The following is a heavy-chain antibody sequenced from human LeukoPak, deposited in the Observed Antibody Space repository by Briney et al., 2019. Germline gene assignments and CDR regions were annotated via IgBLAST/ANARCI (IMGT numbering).Heavy chain of an antibody. D-gene: IGHD6-19*01. Sequence: SQTLSLTCVVSGDSVSSKNGAWNWIRQSPSRGLEWLGGTYYRSKWYNDYAESMEGRMTISQDTSKNQYSLHLNSVTPDDTAAYYCARDFGTTGWHTFDYWGQGTLVTVSS. CDR1: GDSVSSKNGA. CDR2: TYYRSKWYN. V-gene: IGHV6-1*01. CDR3: ARDFGTTGWHTFDY. J-gene: IGHJ4*02.